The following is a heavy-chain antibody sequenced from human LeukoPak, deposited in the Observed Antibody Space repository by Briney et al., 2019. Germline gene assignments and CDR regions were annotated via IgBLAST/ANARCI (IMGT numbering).Heavy chain of an antibody. D-gene: IGHD2-15*01. J-gene: IGHJ3*02. CDR3: ARGSYLYCSDGSCYLDAFDI. CDR2: IYTNGAT. CDR1: GGSLSNYY. V-gene: IGHV4-4*07. Sequence: PSETLSLTCTVSGGSLSNYYWNWVRQPAGKGLEWIGRIYTNGATNYNPSLKSRVTVSLDTSKNQFSLKLTSVTAADTAVYYCARGSYLYCSDGSCYLDAFDIWGQGTMVTVSS.